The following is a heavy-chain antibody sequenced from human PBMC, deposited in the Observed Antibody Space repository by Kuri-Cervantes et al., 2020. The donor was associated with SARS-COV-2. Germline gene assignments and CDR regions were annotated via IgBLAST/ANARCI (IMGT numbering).Heavy chain of an antibody. CDR1: GGSISSGGYS. V-gene: IGHV4-30-2*01. CDR2: IYQSGST. D-gene: IGHD2-2*01. Sequence: SETLSLTCAVSGGSISSGGYSWNWIRQPPGKGLEWIGYIYQSGSTFYNPSLKSRVTISLDRSKKQFSLKLSSVTAADTAVYYCARGGGYCSSTSCYVRYNWFDPWGQGTLVTVSS. CDR3: ARGGGYCSSTSCYVRYNWFDP. J-gene: IGHJ5*02.